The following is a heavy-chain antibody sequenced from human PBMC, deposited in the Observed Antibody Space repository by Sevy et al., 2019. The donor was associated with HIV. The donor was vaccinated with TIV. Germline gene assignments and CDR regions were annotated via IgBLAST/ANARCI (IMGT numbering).Heavy chain of an antibody. CDR2: FKRKADGGTL. CDR1: GFTFTDYA. D-gene: IGHD1-1*01. J-gene: IGHJ4*02. Sequence: GGSLRLSCTASGFTFTDYAMNWVRQSPGKGLEWVAFFKRKADGGTLDHAASVKGRFTISRDDSNNIAYLQMNDLKTEDTGVYYCTRWKGAHSVFDYWGQGALVTVSS. CDR3: TRWKGAHSVFDY. V-gene: IGHV3-49*04.